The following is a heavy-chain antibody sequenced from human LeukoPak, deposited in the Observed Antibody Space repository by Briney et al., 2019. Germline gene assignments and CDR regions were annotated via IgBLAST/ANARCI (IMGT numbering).Heavy chain of an antibody. CDR1: GGTFSSYA. CDR3: ASELQGNYYGMDV. Sequence: ASVKVSCKASGGTFSSYAISWVRQAPGQGLEWMGRIIPILGIANYAQKFQGRVTMTRDTSTSTVYMELSSLRSEDTAVYYCASELQGNYYGMDVWGQGTTVTVSS. J-gene: IGHJ6*02. D-gene: IGHD2-15*01. V-gene: IGHV1-69*04. CDR2: IIPILGIA.